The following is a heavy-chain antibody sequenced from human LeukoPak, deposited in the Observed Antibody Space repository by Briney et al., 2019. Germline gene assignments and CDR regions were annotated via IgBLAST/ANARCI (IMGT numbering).Heavy chain of an antibody. CDR3: ASGKYGLRSWFDP. CDR1: GGTFNRYA. CDR2: ITPIFGTA. V-gene: IGHV1-69*05. Sequence: SVKVSCKASGGTFNRYAVTWVRQAPGQGLEWMGGITPIFGTANYAQKFQGRVAITTDGSTNTAYMELTRLTSEDTAVYYCASGKYGLRSWFDPWGQGTLVTVSP. D-gene: IGHD4-17*01. J-gene: IGHJ5*02.